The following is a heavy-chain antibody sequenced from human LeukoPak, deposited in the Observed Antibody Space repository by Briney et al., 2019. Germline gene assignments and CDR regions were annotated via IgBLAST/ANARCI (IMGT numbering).Heavy chain of an antibody. D-gene: IGHD5-18*01. CDR3: TTGQIQLWLTNTLHDY. Sequence: GGSLRLSCAASGFTFSSYAMSWVRQAPGKGLEWVSAISGSGGSTYYADSVKGRFTISRNNSKNTLYLQMNSLKTEDTAVYYCTTGQIQLWLTNTLHDYWGQGTLVTVSS. V-gene: IGHV3-23*01. CDR2: ISGSGGST. J-gene: IGHJ4*02. CDR1: GFTFSSYA.